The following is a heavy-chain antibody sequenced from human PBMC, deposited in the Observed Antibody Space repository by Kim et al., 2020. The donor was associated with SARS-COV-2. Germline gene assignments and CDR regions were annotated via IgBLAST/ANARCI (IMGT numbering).Heavy chain of an antibody. J-gene: IGHJ4*02. V-gene: IGHV3-30*04. Sequence: GGSLRLSCAASGFTFSSYAMHWVRQAPGKGLEWVAVISYDGSNKYYADSVKGRFTISRDNSKNTLYLQMNSLRAEDTAVYYCARGGGQGTVTHVDYWGQGTLVTVSS. CDR2: ISYDGSNK. CDR3: ARGGGQGTVTHVDY. D-gene: IGHD4-4*01. CDR1: GFTFSSYA.